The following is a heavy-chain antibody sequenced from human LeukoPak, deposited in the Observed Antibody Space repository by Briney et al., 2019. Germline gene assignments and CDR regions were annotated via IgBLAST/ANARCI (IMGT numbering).Heavy chain of an antibody. Sequence: GGSLRLSCAASGFTFSDYYMSWIRQAPGKGLEWVSYISSSGSTIYYADSVKGRFTISRDNAKSSLYLQMNSLRAEDTAVYYCARDKSYSTLPGTSRNWFDPWGQGTLVTVSS. CDR3: ARDKSYSTLPGTSRNWFDP. CDR2: ISSSGSTI. J-gene: IGHJ5*02. V-gene: IGHV3-11*04. D-gene: IGHD1-14*01. CDR1: GFTFSDYY.